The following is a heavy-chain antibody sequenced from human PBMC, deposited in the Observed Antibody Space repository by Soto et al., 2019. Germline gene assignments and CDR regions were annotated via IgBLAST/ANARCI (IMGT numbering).Heavy chain of an antibody. D-gene: IGHD3-3*01. CDR1: GGSISSSNW. CDR3: ARLGDFWSGYYFGVGVPGAGMGPGYYYYGMDV. CDR2: IYHSGST. J-gene: IGHJ6*02. V-gene: IGHV4-4*02. Sequence: SETLSLTCAVSGGSISSSNWWSWVRQPPGKGLEWIGEIYHSGSTNYNPSLKSRVTMSVDKSKNQFSLKLSSVTAADTAVYYCARLGDFWSGYYFGVGVPGAGMGPGYYYYGMDVWGQGTTVTVSS.